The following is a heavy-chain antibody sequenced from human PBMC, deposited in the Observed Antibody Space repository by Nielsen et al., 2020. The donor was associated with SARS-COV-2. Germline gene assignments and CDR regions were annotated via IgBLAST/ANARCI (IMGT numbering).Heavy chain of an antibody. CDR1: GYTFTSYY. CDR2: INPSGGST. Sequence: ASVKVSCKASGYTFTSYYMHWVRQAPGQGLEWMGIINPSGGSTSYAQKFQGRVTMTRDTSASTAYMELSSLRSEDTAVYYCARDNGYSSSWYSYYYYYGMDVWGQGTTVTVSS. V-gene: IGHV1-46*01. CDR3: ARDNGYSSSWYSYYYYYGMDV. J-gene: IGHJ6*02. D-gene: IGHD6-13*01.